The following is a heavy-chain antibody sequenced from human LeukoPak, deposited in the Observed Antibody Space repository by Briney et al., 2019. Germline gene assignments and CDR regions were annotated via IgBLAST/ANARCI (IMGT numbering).Heavy chain of an antibody. J-gene: IGHJ4*02. V-gene: IGHV3-23*01. D-gene: IGHD3-22*01. Sequence: GGSLRLSCARSVSTFSSYAMSWVRQAPGKGLEWVSAISGSGGSTYYADSVKGRFTISRDNSKNTLYLQMNSLRAEDTAVYYCAKDNFPRLYYYDSSGYYSPFDYWGQGTLVTVSS. CDR2: ISGSGGST. CDR3: AKDNFPRLYYYDSSGYYSPFDY. CDR1: VSTFSSYA.